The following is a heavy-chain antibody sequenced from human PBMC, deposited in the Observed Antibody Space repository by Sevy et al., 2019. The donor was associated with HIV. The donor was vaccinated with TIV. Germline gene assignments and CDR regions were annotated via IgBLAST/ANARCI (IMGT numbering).Heavy chain of an antibody. CDR2: ISPYNGNT. V-gene: IGHV1-18*01. CDR1: GYSFTSYG. D-gene: IGHD2-21*01. Sequence: ASVKVSCKASGYSFTSYGISWVRQAPGQGLEWMGWISPYNGNTNYGQNAQGRVTMTKDTSTTTAYMELRGLRSDDTAIYDCGPAAPYSSHSGPEEFYYMDVWGKGTTVTVSS. CDR3: GPAAPYSSHSGPEEFYYMDV. J-gene: IGHJ6*03.